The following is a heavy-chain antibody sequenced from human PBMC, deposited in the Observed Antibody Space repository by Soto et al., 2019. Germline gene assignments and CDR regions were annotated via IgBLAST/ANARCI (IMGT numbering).Heavy chain of an antibody. J-gene: IGHJ4*02. CDR1: GGSISSSSYY. CDR3: ARALRAYCGGDCYSAYFDY. CDR2: IYYSGST. D-gene: IGHD2-21*02. V-gene: IGHV4-39*07. Sequence: TSETLSLTCTVSGGSISSSSYYWGWIRQPPGKGLEWIGSIYYSGSTYYNPSLKSRVTISVDTSKNQFSLKLSSVTAADTAVYYCARALRAYCGGDCYSAYFDYWSQGTLVTVSS.